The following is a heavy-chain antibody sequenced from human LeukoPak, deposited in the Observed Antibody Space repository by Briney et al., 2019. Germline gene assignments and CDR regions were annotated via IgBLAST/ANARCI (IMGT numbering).Heavy chain of an antibody. V-gene: IGHV4-38-2*02. J-gene: IGHJ4*02. CDR3: VAGRPSLTTFDY. D-gene: IGHD1/OR15-1a*01. CDR1: GDSISSGNYY. Sequence: PSETLSLTCSVSGDSISSGNYYWGWIRQPPGMGLEWIGSFYHGGNTYYNPSLKSRVTISVDTSKNQFSLKLNSMTAADTAVYYCVAGRPSLTTFDYWGQGTLVTVSS. CDR2: FYHGGNT.